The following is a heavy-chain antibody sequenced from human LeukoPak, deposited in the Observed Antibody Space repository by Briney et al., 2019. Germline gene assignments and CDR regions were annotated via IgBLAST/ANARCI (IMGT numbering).Heavy chain of an antibody. J-gene: IGHJ4*02. CDR1: GFAFSSYA. CDR2: ISGSSETI. D-gene: IGHD5-12*01. V-gene: IGHV3-48*01. CDR3: VRHRVGGSFDF. Sequence: PGGSLRLSFAASGFAFSSYAINWVRQAPGKGLGWLSFISGSSETIYYADSMKGRFTISRDNAENSLYLQMSSLRAEDTAVYYCVRHRVGGSFDFWGQGTLVTVSS.